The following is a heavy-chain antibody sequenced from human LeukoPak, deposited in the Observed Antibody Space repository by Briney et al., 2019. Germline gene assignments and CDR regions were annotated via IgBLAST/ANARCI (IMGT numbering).Heavy chain of an antibody. V-gene: IGHV1-69*13. D-gene: IGHD3-22*01. Sequence: GASVKVSFKASGGTFSSYAISWVRQAPGQGLEWMGGIIPIFGTANYAQKFQGRVTITADESTSTAYIELSSLRSEDTAVYYCARDLGDSSGYYYGPFDYWGQGTLVTVSS. CDR2: IIPIFGTA. CDR1: GGTFSSYA. J-gene: IGHJ4*02. CDR3: ARDLGDSSGYYYGPFDY.